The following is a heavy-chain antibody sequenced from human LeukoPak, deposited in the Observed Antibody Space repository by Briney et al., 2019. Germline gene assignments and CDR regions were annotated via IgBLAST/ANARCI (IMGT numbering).Heavy chain of an antibody. Sequence: ASVKVSCKAPGNIFTANYMNWVRQAPGQGLEWMGWISPNSGGTNYAQEFQGRVTMTRDTSITTAYMELSNLRSDDTAVYYCTGGAGWYSDYWGQGTLVTVSS. V-gene: IGHV1-2*02. CDR1: GNIFTANY. CDR2: ISPNSGGT. D-gene: IGHD6-19*01. J-gene: IGHJ4*02. CDR3: TGGAGWYSDY.